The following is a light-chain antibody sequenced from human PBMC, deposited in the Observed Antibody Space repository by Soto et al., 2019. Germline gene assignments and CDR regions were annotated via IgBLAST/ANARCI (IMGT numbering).Light chain of an antibody. Sequence: IQMTQSPSSLSASVGERVTITGRASQGIRNDLGWYQQKPGKAPKLLIYAASSLQSGVPSTFSGSGSGTDFTLTISSLQPEDFATYYCLQAYNYPLTFGGGTKVDIK. CDR3: LQAYNYPLT. V-gene: IGKV1-6*01. J-gene: IGKJ4*01. CDR1: QGIRND. CDR2: AAS.